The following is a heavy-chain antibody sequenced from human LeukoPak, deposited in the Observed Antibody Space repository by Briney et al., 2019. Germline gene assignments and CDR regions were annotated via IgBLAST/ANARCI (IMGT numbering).Heavy chain of an antibody. CDR3: ARDSDDRSWNGLFDY. J-gene: IGHJ4*02. V-gene: IGHV3-7*01. CDR1: GFTFSSYW. CDR2: IKQDGSEK. Sequence: GGSLRLSCAASGFTFSSYWMSWVRQAPGKGLEWVANIKQDGSEKYYVDSVKGRFTISRDNAKNSLYLQTNSLRAEDTAVYYCARDSDDRSWNGLFDYWGQGTLVTVSS. D-gene: IGHD6-13*01.